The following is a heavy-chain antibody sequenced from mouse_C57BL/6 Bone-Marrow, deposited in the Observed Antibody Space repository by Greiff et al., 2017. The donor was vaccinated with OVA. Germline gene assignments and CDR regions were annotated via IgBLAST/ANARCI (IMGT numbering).Heavy chain of an antibody. J-gene: IGHJ1*03. V-gene: IGHV1-50*01. CDR3: ARGTYSTVVAPGYFDV. Sequence: VQLQQPGAELVKPGASVKLSCKASGYTFTSYWMQWVKQRPGQGLEWIGEIDPSDSYTNYNQKFKGKATLTVDTSSSTAYMQLSSLTSEDSAVYYCARGTYSTVVAPGYFDVWGTGTTVTVSS. D-gene: IGHD1-1*01. CDR2: IDPSDSYT. CDR1: GYTFTSYW.